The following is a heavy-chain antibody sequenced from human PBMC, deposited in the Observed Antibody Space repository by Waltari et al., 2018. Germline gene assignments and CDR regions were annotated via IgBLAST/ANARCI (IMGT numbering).Heavy chain of an antibody. V-gene: IGHV1-69*05. Sequence: TFSSYAISWVRQAPGQGLEWMGGIIPIFGTANYAQKFQGRVTITTDESTSTAYMELSSLRSEDTAVYYCARGRVWLHWFDPWGQGTLVTVSS. CDR3: ARGRVWLHWFDP. J-gene: IGHJ5*02. CDR2: IIPIFGTA. CDR1: TFSSYA. D-gene: IGHD6-19*01.